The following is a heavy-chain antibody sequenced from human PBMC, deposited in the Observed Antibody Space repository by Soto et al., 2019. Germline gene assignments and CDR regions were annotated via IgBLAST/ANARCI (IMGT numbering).Heavy chain of an antibody. CDR1: GGTFSSYA. J-gene: IGHJ4*02. CDR3: ARDPSGIVAVAGPRHFDY. V-gene: IGHV1-69*01. CDR2: IIPIFGTA. D-gene: IGHD6-19*01. Sequence: QVQLVQSGAEVKKPGSSVKVSCKASGGTFSSYAISWVRQAPGQGLEWMGGIIPIFGTANYAQKFQGRVTITADESTRTAYMELSSLRSEDTAVYYCARDPSGIVAVAGPRHFDYWGQGTLVTVSS.